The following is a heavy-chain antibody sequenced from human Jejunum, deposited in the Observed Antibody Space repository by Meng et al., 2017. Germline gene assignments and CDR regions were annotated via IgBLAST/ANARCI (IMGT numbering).Heavy chain of an antibody. V-gene: IGHV4-59*01. CDR1: GGSMSNYY. CDR2: IYYSGSS. CDR3: AREKYDSRGYYLDY. J-gene: IGHJ4*02. D-gene: IGHD3-22*01. Sequence: SETLSLTCTVSGGSMSNYYWSWIRQPPGKGLEYIGYIYYSGSSNYNPSLKSRVTISVDTSKNQFSLKLSSVTAADTAVYYCAREKYDSRGYYLDYWGQGTLVTVSS.